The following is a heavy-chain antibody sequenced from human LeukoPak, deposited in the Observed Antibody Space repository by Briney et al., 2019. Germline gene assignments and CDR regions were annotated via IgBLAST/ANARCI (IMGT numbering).Heavy chain of an antibody. D-gene: IGHD4-17*01. CDR3: ASQTTVKYYFEY. Sequence: KPGGSLRLSCAASGFTFSSYSMNWVRQAPGKGLEWVSSISSSSSYIYYADSVKGRFTISRDNAKNSLYLQMNSLRAEDTAVYYCASQTTVKYYFEYWGQGTLITVSS. CDR1: GFTFSSYS. V-gene: IGHV3-21*01. CDR2: ISSSSSYI. J-gene: IGHJ4*02.